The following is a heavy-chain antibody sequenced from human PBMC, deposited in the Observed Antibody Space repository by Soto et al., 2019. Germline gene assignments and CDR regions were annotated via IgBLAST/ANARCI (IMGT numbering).Heavy chain of an antibody. CDR1: GFTFSSYG. CDR3: AKDLDYDSSGYWGAFDY. V-gene: IGHV3-30*18. CDR2: ISYDGSNK. J-gene: IGHJ4*02. D-gene: IGHD3-22*01. Sequence: QVQLVESGGGVVQPGRSLRLSCAASGFTFSSYGMHWVRQAPGKRLEWVAVISYDGSNKYYADSVKGRFTISRDNSKYTLYLQMNSLRAEDTAVYYCAKDLDYDSSGYWGAFDYWGQGTLVTVSS.